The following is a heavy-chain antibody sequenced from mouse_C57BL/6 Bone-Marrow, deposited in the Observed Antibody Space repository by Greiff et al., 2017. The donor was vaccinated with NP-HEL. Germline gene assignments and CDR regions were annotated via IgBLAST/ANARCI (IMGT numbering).Heavy chain of an antibody. Sequence: EVQGVESGGGLVKPGGSLKLSCAASGFTFSDYGMHWVRQSPEKGLEWVAYISSGSSTIYYADTVKGRFTISRDNAKNTLFLQMTSLRSEDTAMYYCASPWDPYYAMDYWGQGTSVTVSS. D-gene: IGHD4-1*01. CDR2: ISSGSSTI. CDR3: ASPWDPYYAMDY. CDR1: GFTFSDYG. J-gene: IGHJ4*01. V-gene: IGHV5-17*01.